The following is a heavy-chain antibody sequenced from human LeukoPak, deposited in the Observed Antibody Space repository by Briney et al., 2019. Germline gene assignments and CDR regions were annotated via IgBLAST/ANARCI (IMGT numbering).Heavy chain of an antibody. CDR1: GGSISSYY. CDR2: IYTSGST. D-gene: IGHD1/OR15-1a*01. V-gene: IGHV4-4*07. CDR3: ARNQQRWFDH. Sequence: SETLSLTCTVSGGSISSYYWSWLRQPAGKGLEWIGRIYTSGSTNYNPSLKSRVTMSVDTSNNQFSLKLSSVIAADTAVYYCARNQQRWFDHWGQGTLVTVSS. J-gene: IGHJ5*02.